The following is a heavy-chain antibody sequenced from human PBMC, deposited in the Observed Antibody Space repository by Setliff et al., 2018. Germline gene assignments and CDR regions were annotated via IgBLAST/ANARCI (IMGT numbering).Heavy chain of an antibody. J-gene: IGHJ4*02. CDR2: INPGGGSA. V-gene: IGHV1-46*01. D-gene: IGHD2-2*01. Sequence: ASVKVSCKASGFIFSDFAMHWVRQAPGQGLEWMGIINPGGGSASIVQKFQGRVTLTTDTSTSTAYMEVRSLTSDDTAVYYCARLVRYCTRISCQRTPGAEYWGQGTLVTVSS. CDR3: ARLVRYCTRISCQRTPGAEY. CDR1: GFIFSDFA.